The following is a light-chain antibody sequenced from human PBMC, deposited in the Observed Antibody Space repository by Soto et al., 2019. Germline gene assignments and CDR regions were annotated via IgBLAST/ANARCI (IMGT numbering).Light chain of an antibody. CDR2: DVS. Sequence: QSVLTQPRSVSGSPGQSVTISCTGTSIDVGLYNYVSWYQQHPGKAPKLIIYDVSKRPSGVPDRFSGSKSGNTASLTISGLQAEDEGEYFCCSYGGSYTPYVFGTGTKLTVL. V-gene: IGLV2-11*01. CDR3: CSYGGSYTPYV. CDR1: SIDVGLYNY. J-gene: IGLJ1*01.